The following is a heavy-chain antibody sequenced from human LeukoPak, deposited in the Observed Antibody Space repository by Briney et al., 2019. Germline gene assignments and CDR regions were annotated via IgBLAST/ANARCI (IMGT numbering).Heavy chain of an antibody. CDR1: GFTFDDYA. Sequence: GGSLRLSCAASGFTFDDYAMHWVRHAPGEGLEWVSSINWNSGSIGYADSVKGRFTISRDNAKNSLYLQMSSLRPEDTAFYHCAKDMQAEPTDYGGKGPFDYWGQGTLVTVSS. D-gene: IGHD4-23*01. CDR3: AKDMQAEPTDYGGKGPFDY. CDR2: INWNSGSI. J-gene: IGHJ4*02. V-gene: IGHV3-9*01.